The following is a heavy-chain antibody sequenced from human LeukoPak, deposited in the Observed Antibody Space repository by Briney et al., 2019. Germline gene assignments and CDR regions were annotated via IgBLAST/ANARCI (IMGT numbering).Heavy chain of an antibody. Sequence: GGSLRLSCAASGLIVSSNYMSWVCQAPGKGLEWVSVIYIGASTYYADSVKGRFTISRDNSKNTLHLQMNSLRAEDTAVYYCAREKAGTATLGNYWGQGTLVTVSS. CDR1: GLIVSSNY. CDR2: IYIGAST. CDR3: AREKAGTATLGNY. V-gene: IGHV3-66*02. D-gene: IGHD1-7*01. J-gene: IGHJ4*02.